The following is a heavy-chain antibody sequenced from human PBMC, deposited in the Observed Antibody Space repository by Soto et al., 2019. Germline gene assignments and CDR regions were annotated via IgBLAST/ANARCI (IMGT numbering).Heavy chain of an antibody. V-gene: IGHV3-21*01. D-gene: IGHD6-13*01. J-gene: IGHJ4*02. CDR2: ISSSSSYI. Sequence: GSLRLSGAASGFTFSSYSMNWVRQAPGKGLEWVSSISSSSSYIYYADSVKGRFTISRDNAKNSLYLQMNSLRAEDTAVYYCAEGGIAAAGSYWGQGTLVTVSS. CDR1: GFTFSSYS. CDR3: AEGGIAAAGSY.